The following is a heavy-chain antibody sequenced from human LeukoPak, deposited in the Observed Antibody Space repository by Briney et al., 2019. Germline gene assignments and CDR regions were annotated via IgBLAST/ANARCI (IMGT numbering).Heavy chain of an antibody. CDR2: ISSGSSTI. CDR3: ARETMVTI. D-gene: IGHD4-17*01. Sequence: PGGSLRLSCAASGFTFSSYSMNWVRQAPGKGLEWVSYISSGSSTIYYADSVKGRFTISRDNAKSSLYLQMNSLRAGDTAVYYCARETMVTIWGQGTLVTVSS. J-gene: IGHJ4*02. CDR1: GFTFSSYS. V-gene: IGHV3-48*04.